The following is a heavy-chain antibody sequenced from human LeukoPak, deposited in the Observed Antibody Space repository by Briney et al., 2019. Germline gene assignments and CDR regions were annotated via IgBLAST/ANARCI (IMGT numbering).Heavy chain of an antibody. CDR3: ARGGNYWPQWWFDP. D-gene: IGHD1-26*01. CDR1: GGSISSYY. J-gene: IGHJ5*02. V-gene: IGHV4-59*01. CDR2: IYYSGST. Sequence: SETLSLTCTVSGGSISSYYWTWIRQPPGKGLEWIGYIYYSGSTSYNPSLKSRVTMSLDASKNQFSLELNSVTPADTAVYYCARGGNYWPQWWFDPWGRGTLVSVSS.